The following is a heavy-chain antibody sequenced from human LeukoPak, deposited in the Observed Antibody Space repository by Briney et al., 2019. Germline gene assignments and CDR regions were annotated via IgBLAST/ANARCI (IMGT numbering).Heavy chain of an antibody. Sequence: SETLSLTCTVSGGSISSSSDYWGWIRQPPGKGLEWIGTISYSGNTHYSPSLKSRVTISVDTSKNQFSLKLNSVTAADTAVYHCARHWFHCSIAGCYYDSWGQGTLVTVSS. CDR1: GGSISSSSDY. J-gene: IGHJ4*02. V-gene: IGHV4-39*01. CDR3: ARHWFHCSIAGCYYDS. D-gene: IGHD2-2*01. CDR2: ISYSGNT.